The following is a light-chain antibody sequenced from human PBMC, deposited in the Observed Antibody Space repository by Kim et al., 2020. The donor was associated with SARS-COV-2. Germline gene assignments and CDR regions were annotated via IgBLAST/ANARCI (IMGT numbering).Light chain of an antibody. Sequence: DIQMTQSPYSLPVSIGDRVTITCQASQDISNYLNWYQQKPGKAPKPLIFDAVTLEAGVPSRFSGSGSGTDFTFTISSLQPEDIATYYCQQYHNLPTTFGQGTRLEIK. J-gene: IGKJ5*01. CDR1: QDISNY. V-gene: IGKV1-33*01. CDR3: QQYHNLPTT. CDR2: DAV.